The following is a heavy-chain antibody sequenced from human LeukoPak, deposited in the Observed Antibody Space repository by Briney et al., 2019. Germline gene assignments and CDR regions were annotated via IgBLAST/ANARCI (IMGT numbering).Heavy chain of an antibody. J-gene: IGHJ4*02. D-gene: IGHD5-12*01. CDR2: INPNSGGT. V-gene: IGHV1-2*02. CDR1: GYTFTGYY. CDR3: ASRPGYSGYDSSDY. Sequence: ASVKVSCKASGYTFTGYYMHWVRQAPGQGLEWMGWINPNSGGTNYAQKFQGRVTMTRDTSISTAYMELGRLRSDDTAVYYCASRPGYSGYDSSDYWGQGTLVTVSS.